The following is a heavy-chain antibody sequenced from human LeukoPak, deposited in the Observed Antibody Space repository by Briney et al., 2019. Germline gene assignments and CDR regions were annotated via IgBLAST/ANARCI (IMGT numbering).Heavy chain of an antibody. D-gene: IGHD1-1*01. CDR2: IIPIFGTA. J-gene: IGHJ5*02. CDR1: GYTFTSYG. V-gene: IGHV1-69*13. Sequence: ASVKVSCKASGYTFTSYGISWVRQAPGQGLEWMGGIIPIFGTANYAQKFQGRVTITADESTSTAYMELSSLRSEDTAVYYCARGDDVRCHWFDPWGQGTLVTVSS. CDR3: ARGDDVRCHWFDP.